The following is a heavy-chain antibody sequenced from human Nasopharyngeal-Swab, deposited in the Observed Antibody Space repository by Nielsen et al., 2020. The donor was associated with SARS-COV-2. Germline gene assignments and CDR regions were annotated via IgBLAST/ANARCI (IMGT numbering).Heavy chain of an antibody. Sequence: SETLSLTCSVSGCSLGSYYWAWIRHPPGKGLEWIGHIDGNRMTIYNPSLKGRVTTSVDTSSRLISLKLTSVTSADKSVYYCARDNTVFRGEASDIWGPATMFTVSS. D-gene: IGHD2-8*02. CDR1: GCSLGSYY. V-gene: IGHV4-59*12. CDR2: IDGNRMT. J-gene: IGHJ3*02. CDR3: ARDNTVFRGEASDI.